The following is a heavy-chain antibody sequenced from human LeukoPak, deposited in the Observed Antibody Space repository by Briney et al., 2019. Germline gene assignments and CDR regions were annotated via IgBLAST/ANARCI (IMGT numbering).Heavy chain of an antibody. D-gene: IGHD4-17*01. J-gene: IGHJ3*02. CDR3: ARLHMTTVTTGAFDT. CDR1: GFTFSSYW. CDR2: IKQDGSEK. V-gene: IGHV3-7*01. Sequence: PGGSLRLSCAASGFTFSSYWMSWVRQAPGKGLEWVANIKQDGSEKYYVDSVKGRFTISRDNAKNSLYLQMNSLRAEDTAVYYCARLHMTTVTTGAFDTWGQGTMVTVSS.